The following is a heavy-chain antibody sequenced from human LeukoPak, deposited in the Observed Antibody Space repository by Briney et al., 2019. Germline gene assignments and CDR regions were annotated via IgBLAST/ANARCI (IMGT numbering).Heavy chain of an antibody. CDR1: GFTFSSYA. CDR2: ISGSGAST. Sequence: PGGSLRLSCAASGFTFSSYAMSWARQAPGKGLEWVSAISGSGASTYYADSVKGRFTISRDNSKNTLYVQMNSLGAEDTAVYYCAKSQFGGVFDGFDIWGQGTMVTVSS. J-gene: IGHJ3*02. D-gene: IGHD3-16*01. CDR3: AKSQFGGVFDGFDI. V-gene: IGHV3-23*01.